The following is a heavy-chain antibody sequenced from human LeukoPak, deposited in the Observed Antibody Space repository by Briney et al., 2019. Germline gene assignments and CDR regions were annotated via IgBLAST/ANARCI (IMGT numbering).Heavy chain of an antibody. V-gene: IGHV3-30*02. CDR1: GFTFSNYG. J-gene: IGHJ4*02. D-gene: IGHD2-21*01. CDR2: IRFDGSGK. CDR3: AKDIVLVNAFDY. Sequence: PGGSLRLSCAASGFTFSNYGMHWVRQAPDKGLEWVAFIRFDGSGKYNADSVKGRFTISRGNSKNTVYLQMNGLRAEDTAVYYCAKDIVLVNAFDYWGQGTLVTVSS.